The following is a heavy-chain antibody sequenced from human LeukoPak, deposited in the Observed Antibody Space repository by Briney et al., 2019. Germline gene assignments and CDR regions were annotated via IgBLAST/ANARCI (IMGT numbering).Heavy chain of an antibody. CDR2: IWYDGSNK. Sequence: GGSLRLSCAASGFTFSSYGMHWVRQAPGKGLEGVAVIWYDGSNKYYADSVKGRFTISRDNSKNTLYLQMNSLRAEDTAVYYCARDGDKKSPSLLDYWGQGTLVTVSS. D-gene: IGHD7-27*01. V-gene: IGHV3-33*01. CDR3: ARDGDKKSPSLLDY. CDR1: GFTFSSYG. J-gene: IGHJ4*02.